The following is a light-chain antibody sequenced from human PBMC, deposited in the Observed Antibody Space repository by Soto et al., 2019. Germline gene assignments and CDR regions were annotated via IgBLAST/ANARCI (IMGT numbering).Light chain of an antibody. CDR3: QQSYSTPWT. J-gene: IGKJ1*01. CDR2: KAS. V-gene: IGKV1-5*03. Sequence: DIQMTQSPSTLSGSVGDRVTITCRASQTISSWLAWYQQKPGKAPKLLIYKASTLKSGVPSRFSGSVSGTDFTLTISSLQPEDFATYYCQQSYSTPWTFGQGTKVDIK. CDR1: QTISSW.